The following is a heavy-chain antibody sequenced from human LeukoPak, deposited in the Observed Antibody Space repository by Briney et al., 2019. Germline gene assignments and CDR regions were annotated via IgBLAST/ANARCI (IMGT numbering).Heavy chain of an antibody. CDR1: GFAFSSFA. D-gene: IGHD6-19*01. J-gene: IGHJ6*03. CDR3: TKELHVAVAVADYYNFYMDV. V-gene: IGHV3-23*01. Sequence: GGSLRLSCAASGFAFSSFAMGWVRQSPGKGLEWLSTINGGGNTTFYADSVKGRFTISRDNSKNTLYLHMDGLRPDDTAIYYCTKELHVAVAVADYYNFYMDVWGRGTAVSVSS. CDR2: INGGGNTT.